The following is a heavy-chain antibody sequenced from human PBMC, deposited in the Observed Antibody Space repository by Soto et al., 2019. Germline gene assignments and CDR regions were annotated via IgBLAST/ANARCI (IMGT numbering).Heavy chain of an antibody. J-gene: IGHJ4*02. D-gene: IGHD6-13*01. CDR2: INHSGSS. V-gene: IGHV4-34*01. Sequence: QVQLQEWGAGLLKPSETLSLTCAVYGGSFSGYFWTWIRQPPGKGLEWIGEINHSGSSNYHPSLKSRLTISVDTSKSQFSLKLSSVTAADTAVYYCARGAGGSSSYIDYWGQGTLVTVSS. CDR1: GGSFSGYF. CDR3: ARGAGGSSSYIDY.